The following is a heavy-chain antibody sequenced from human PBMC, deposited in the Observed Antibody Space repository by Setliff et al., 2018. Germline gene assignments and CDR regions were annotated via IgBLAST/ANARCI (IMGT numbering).Heavy chain of an antibody. CDR3: ASPRGSYVSDAFDI. D-gene: IGHD1-26*01. Sequence: GGSLRLSCAASGFTYSSYSMNWVRQAPGKGLEWVSSISSSSSYMYYADSGKGRFTISRDNAKNSLYLQMNSLRAEDTAVYYCASPRGSYVSDAFDIWGQGTMVTVSS. CDR1: GFTYSSYS. CDR2: ISSSSSYM. J-gene: IGHJ3*02. V-gene: IGHV3-21*01.